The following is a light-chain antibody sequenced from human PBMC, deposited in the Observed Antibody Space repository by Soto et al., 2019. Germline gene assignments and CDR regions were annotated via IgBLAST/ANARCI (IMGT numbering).Light chain of an antibody. J-gene: IGKJ4*01. V-gene: IGKV3-15*01. CDR3: QHYKAWALA. CDR2: DAY. CDR1: QGVGST. Sequence: EIVMTQSPATLSVSPGERVTLSCSASQGVGSTLAWYRQQPGQAPRLLIYDAYIRATGVPARFSGSGSGTEFTLTISSLQSEDFAVYYCQHYKAWALAFGGGTKVEIK.